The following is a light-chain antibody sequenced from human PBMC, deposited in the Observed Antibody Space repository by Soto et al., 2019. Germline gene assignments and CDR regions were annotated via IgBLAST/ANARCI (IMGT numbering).Light chain of an antibody. Sequence: QSALTQPASVSGSPGQSITISCTGTSSDVGGYNFVSWYQQHPDKAPKLMVYEVTKRPSGVSDRFSGSKSGNTASLTISGLQAEDEADYYCSSYTSRDTRVFGTGNKLTVL. V-gene: IGLV2-14*01. J-gene: IGLJ1*01. CDR1: SSDVGGYNF. CDR3: SSYTSRDTRV. CDR2: EVT.